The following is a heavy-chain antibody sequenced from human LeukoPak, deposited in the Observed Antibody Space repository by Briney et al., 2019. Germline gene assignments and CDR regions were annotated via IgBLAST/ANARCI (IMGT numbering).Heavy chain of an antibody. V-gene: IGHV3-30*03. J-gene: IGHJ6*02. CDR3: AREQEWLRSIKEAAAGYGMDV. D-gene: IGHD5-12*01. Sequence: GGSLRLSCAVSGFTISSHGMHWVRQAPGKGLEWVAVISYDGSNKYYADSVKGRFTISRDNSKNTLYLQMNSLRAEDTAVYYCAREQEWLRSIKEAAAGYGMDVWGQGTTVTVSS. CDR1: GFTISSHG. CDR2: ISYDGSNK.